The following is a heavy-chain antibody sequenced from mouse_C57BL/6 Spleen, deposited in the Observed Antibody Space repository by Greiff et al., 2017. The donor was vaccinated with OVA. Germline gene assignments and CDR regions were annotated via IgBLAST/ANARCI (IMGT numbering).Heavy chain of an antibody. CDR1: GYTFTSYD. J-gene: IGHJ1*03. V-gene: IGHV1-85*01. Sequence: QVQLQHSGPELVKPGASVKLSCKASGYTFTSYDINWVKQRPGQGLEWIGWIYPRDGSTKYNEKFKGKATLTVDTSSSTAYMELHSLTSEDSAVYFCARRDYYGSSYDWYFDVWGTGTTVTVSS. CDR2: IYPRDGST. CDR3: ARRDYYGSSYDWYFDV. D-gene: IGHD1-1*01.